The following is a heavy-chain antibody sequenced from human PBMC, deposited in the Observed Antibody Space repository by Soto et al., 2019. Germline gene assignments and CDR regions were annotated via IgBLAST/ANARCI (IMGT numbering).Heavy chain of an antibody. V-gene: IGHV4-39*07. CDR2: IYYSGST. CDR3: ARKDSGYGHYMDV. D-gene: IGHD5-12*01. CDR1: GGSISSSSYY. Sequence: PSETLSLTCTVSGGSISSSSYYWGWIRQPPGKGLEWIGNIYYSGSTYYNPSLKSRVTMSVDTSENQFSLRLSSVTAADTAVYYCARKDSGYGHYMDVWGKGTTVTVSS. J-gene: IGHJ6*03.